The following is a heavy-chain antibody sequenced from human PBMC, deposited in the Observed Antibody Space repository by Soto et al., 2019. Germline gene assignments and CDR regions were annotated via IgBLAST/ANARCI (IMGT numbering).Heavy chain of an antibody. CDR3: ARRIAVAGGHWYFDL. CDR1: GGSISSSSDY. Sequence: QLQLQESGPGLVKPSETLSLTCTVSGGSISSSSDYWGWIRQPPGKGLEWIGSIYYSGSTYHNPSLKSRVTMSGDTSKNQLSLKLRFVTAADTAVYYCARRIAVAGGHWYFDLWGRGTLVTVSS. V-gene: IGHV4-39*01. D-gene: IGHD6-19*01. CDR2: IYYSGST. J-gene: IGHJ2*01.